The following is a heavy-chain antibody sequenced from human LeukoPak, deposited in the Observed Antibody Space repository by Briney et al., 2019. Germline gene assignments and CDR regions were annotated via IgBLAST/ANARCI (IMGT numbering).Heavy chain of an antibody. J-gene: IGHJ4*02. CDR1: GGSISSYY. D-gene: IGHD3-22*01. V-gene: IGHV4-59*01. Sequence: PSETLSLTCTVSGGSISSYYWSWIRQPPGKGLECIGYIYYSGSTNYNPSLKSRVTISVVTSKNQFSLKLSSVTAADTAVYYCARRTYFYDSSGYYFDYGGQGTLVTVSS. CDR3: ARRTYFYDSSGYYFDY. CDR2: IYYSGST.